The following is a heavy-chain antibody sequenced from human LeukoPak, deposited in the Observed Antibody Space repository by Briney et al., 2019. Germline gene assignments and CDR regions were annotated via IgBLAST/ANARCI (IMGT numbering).Heavy chain of an antibody. D-gene: IGHD3-22*01. Sequence: GGSLRLSCAASGFTFSSYAMHWVRQAPGKGLEWVAVISYDGSNKYYADSVKGRFTISRDNFKNTLYLQMNSLRAEDTAVYYRARYYYDSSGYYSDYWGQGTLVTVSS. V-gene: IGHV3-30-3*01. J-gene: IGHJ4*02. CDR2: ISYDGSNK. CDR1: GFTFSSYA. CDR3: ARYYYDSSGYYSDY.